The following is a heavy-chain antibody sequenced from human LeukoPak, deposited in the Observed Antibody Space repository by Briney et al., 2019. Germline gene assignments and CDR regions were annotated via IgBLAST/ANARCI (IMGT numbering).Heavy chain of an antibody. V-gene: IGHV3-11*01. CDR2: ISRSGSTK. CDR3: ARSPRLGRYGYGPWELPVSYFDY. CDR1: GFTFSDYN. D-gene: IGHD1-26*01. Sequence: GGSLRLSCAASGFTFSDYNMRWIRQAPGKGLEWVSSISRSGSTKYYADSVKGRFTISRDNAKNSLFLQMNSLRAEDTAVYYCARSPRLGRYGYGPWELPVSYFDYWGQGTLVTVSS. J-gene: IGHJ4*02.